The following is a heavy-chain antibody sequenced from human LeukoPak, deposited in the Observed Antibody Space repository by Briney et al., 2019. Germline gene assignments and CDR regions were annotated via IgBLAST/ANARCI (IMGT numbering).Heavy chain of an antibody. CDR1: GFTFSHYW. CDR3: VRDGGVSGYDLLDY. V-gene: IGHV3-7*01. CDR2: INQDGSEE. D-gene: IGHD5-12*01. Sequence: GGSLRLSCAASGFTFSHYWMTWVRQAPGKGLEWVAQINQDGSEEYYMDSVKARFTISRDNAKNSVFLQMNSLRAEDTAVYYCVRDGGVSGYDLLDYWGQGTLVTDSS. J-gene: IGHJ4*02.